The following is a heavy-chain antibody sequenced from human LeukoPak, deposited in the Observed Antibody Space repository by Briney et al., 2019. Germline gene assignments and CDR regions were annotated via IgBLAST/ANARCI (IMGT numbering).Heavy chain of an antibody. V-gene: IGHV1-46*01. Sequence: GASVKVSSKASGYTFTSYYVHWVRQAPGQGLEWMGIINPSGGSTSYAQKFQGRVTMTRDMSTSTVYMELSSLRSEDTAVYYCARELGYCTNGVCARVYNWFDPWGQGTLVTVSS. CDR2: INPSGGST. J-gene: IGHJ5*02. CDR1: GYTFTSYY. D-gene: IGHD2-8*01. CDR3: ARELGYCTNGVCARVYNWFDP.